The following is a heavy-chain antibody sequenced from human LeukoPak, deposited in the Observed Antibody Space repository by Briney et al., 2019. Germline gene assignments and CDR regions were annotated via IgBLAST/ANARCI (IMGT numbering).Heavy chain of an antibody. J-gene: IGHJ6*03. CDR2: IRYDGSNK. D-gene: IGHD2-2*01. CDR1: GFTFSSYW. Sequence: PGGSLRLSCAASGFTFSSYWMSWVRQAPGKGLEWVAFIRYDGSNKYYADSVKGRFTISRDSAKNSLYLQMNSLRAEDTAVYFCARSQQWYCSSASCYPNANYYYHHYYMDVWGKGTTVTVSS. CDR3: ARSQQWYCSSASCYPNANYYYHHYYMDV. V-gene: IGHV3-33*08.